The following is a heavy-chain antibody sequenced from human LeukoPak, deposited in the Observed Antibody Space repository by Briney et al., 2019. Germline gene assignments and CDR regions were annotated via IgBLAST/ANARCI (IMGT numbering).Heavy chain of an antibody. CDR3: ARGPVVPSATYFFDY. CDR1: GFTFSTYA. Sequence: GGSLRLSCAASGFTFSTYAMTWVRQAPGKGLEWVSAISGNDGSTYSADSVKGRFTISRDNSKNTLYLQMNSLTAEDTAVYYCARGPVVPSATYFFDYWGQGTLVVVSS. J-gene: IGHJ4*02. CDR2: ISGNDGST. V-gene: IGHV3-23*01. D-gene: IGHD2-2*01.